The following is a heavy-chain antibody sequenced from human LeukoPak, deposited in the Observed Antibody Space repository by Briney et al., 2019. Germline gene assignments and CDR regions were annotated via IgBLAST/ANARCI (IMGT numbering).Heavy chain of an antibody. D-gene: IGHD2-8*01. V-gene: IGHV4-4*02. CDR2: VSLSGLT. CDR3: SRENGAFSPFGY. CDR1: GGSITSTNW. Sequence: SGTLSLTCGVSGGSITSTNWWSWVRQPPGQGLEWIGEVSLSGLTNYNPSLSSRIIMALDTSKNHLSLHLTSVTAADTAVYYCSRENGAFSPFGYWGQGYLVTVLS. J-gene: IGHJ4*02.